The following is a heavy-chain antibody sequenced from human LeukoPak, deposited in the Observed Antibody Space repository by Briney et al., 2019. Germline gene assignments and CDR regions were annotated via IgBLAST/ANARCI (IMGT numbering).Heavy chain of an antibody. J-gene: IGHJ5*02. Sequence: ASVKVSCKASGGTFSSYAISWVRQAPGQGLEWMGGIIPIFGTANYAQKFQGRVTITTDESTSTAYMELSSLRSEDTAVYYCAREAGYWFDPWGQGTLVTVSS. CDR2: IIPIFGTA. CDR3: AREAGYWFDP. V-gene: IGHV1-69*05. D-gene: IGHD6-13*01. CDR1: GGTFSSYA.